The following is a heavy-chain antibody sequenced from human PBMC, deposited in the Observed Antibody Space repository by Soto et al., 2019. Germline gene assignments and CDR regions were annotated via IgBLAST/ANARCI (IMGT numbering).Heavy chain of an antibody. CDR2: ISYEGTVK. V-gene: IGHV3-30*04. J-gene: IGHJ5*02. CDR3: ARDRDEDXDYDFWSGYPEYNWFDP. CDR1: GFTFSCNA. D-gene: IGHD3-3*01. Sequence: SGGSLRLSCAASGFTFSCNAMHWLRQAPGKGLEWVALISYEGTVKHYADSVKGRFTISRDNSKNRLYLQMDSLRLEDTAVYYCARDRDEDXDYDFWSGYPEYNWFDPWGQGTLVTVSS.